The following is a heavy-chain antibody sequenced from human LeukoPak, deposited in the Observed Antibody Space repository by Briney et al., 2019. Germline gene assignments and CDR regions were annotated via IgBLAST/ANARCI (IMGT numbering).Heavy chain of an antibody. CDR3: ARVKYYYDSSGYPGAYYYYMDV. CDR1: GFTFSDYY. V-gene: IGHV3-11*04. D-gene: IGHD3-22*01. Sequence: GGSLRLSCAASGFTFSDYYMSWIRQAPGKGLEWGSYISSSGSTIYYADSVKGRFTISRDNAKNSLYLQMNSLRAEDTAVYYCARVKYYYDSSGYPGAYYYYMDVWGKGTTVTVSS. CDR2: ISSSGSTI. J-gene: IGHJ6*03.